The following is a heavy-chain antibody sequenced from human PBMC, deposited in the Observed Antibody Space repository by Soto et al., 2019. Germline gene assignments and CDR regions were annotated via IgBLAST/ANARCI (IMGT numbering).Heavy chain of an antibody. CDR1: GGSISSSNW. Sequence: TSETLSLTCAVSGGSISSSNWWSWVRQPPGKGLEWIGEIYHSGSTNYNPSLKSRVTISVDKSKNQFSLKLSSVTAADTAVYYCARGDTLVLDWFDPRGQGTLVTVSS. CDR2: IYHSGST. J-gene: IGHJ5*02. CDR3: ARGDTLVLDWFDP. V-gene: IGHV4-4*02. D-gene: IGHD2-8*02.